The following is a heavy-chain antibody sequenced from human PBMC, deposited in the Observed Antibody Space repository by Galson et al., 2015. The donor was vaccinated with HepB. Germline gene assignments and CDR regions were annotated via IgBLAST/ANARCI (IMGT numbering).Heavy chain of an antibody. CDR2: IWYDGSNK. Sequence: SLRLSCAASGFTFSSYGMHWVRQAPGKGLEWVAVIWYDGSNKYYADSVKGRFTISRDNSKNTLYLQMNSLRAEDTAVYYCAKDATGRYFDYWGQRTLVTVS. CDR3: AKDATGRYFDY. V-gene: IGHV3-33*06. J-gene: IGHJ4*02. D-gene: IGHD2-15*01. CDR1: GFTFSSYG.